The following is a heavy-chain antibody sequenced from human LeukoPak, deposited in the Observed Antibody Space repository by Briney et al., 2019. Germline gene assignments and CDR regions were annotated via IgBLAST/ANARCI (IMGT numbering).Heavy chain of an antibody. D-gene: IGHD3-10*01. Sequence: PGGSLRLSCAASGFTFDDYAMHWVRQAPGKGLEWVSLISGDGGSTYYADSAKGRFTISRDNSKNSLYLQMNSLRTEDTALYYCSKDTGYYGSGSYLPDYWGQGTLVTVSS. CDR1: GFTFDDYA. V-gene: IGHV3-43*02. J-gene: IGHJ4*02. CDR3: SKDTGYYGSGSYLPDY. CDR2: ISGDGGST.